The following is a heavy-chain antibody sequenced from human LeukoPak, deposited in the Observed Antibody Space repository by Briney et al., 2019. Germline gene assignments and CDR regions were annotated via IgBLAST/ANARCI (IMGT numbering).Heavy chain of an antibody. J-gene: IGHJ4*02. Sequence: GGSLRLSCAASGFTFSSYGMHWVRQAPGKGLEWVAVIWYDGSNKYYADSVKGRFTISRDNSKNTLYLQMNSLGAEDTAVYYCVRDTITYDIFTGSPDYWGQGTLVIVSS. CDR1: GFTFSSYG. D-gene: IGHD3-9*01. CDR3: VRDTITYDIFTGSPDY. V-gene: IGHV3-33*01. CDR2: IWYDGSNK.